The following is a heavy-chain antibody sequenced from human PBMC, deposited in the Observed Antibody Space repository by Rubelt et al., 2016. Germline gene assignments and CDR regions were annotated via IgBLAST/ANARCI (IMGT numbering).Heavy chain of an antibody. CDR3: ARHDHRVSGGASLGH. CDR2: INHSGST. CDR1: GGSFSGYY. J-gene: IGHJ5*02. V-gene: IGHV4-34*01. Sequence: QVQLQQWGAGLLKPSETLSLTCAVYGGSFSGYYWSWIRQPPGKGLEWIGEINHSGSTNYNPSLKGRVTISVDTSKNQFSLKLSSVTAADSAVYYCARHDHRVSGGASLGHWGLGTLVTVSS. D-gene: IGHD3-16*01.